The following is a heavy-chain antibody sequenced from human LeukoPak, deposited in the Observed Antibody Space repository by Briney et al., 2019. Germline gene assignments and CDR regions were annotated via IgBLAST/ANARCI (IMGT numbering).Heavy chain of an antibody. V-gene: IGHV1-8*01. J-gene: IGHJ4*02. D-gene: IGHD3-22*01. Sequence: ASVKVSCKASGYTFTSYDINWVRQATGQGLEWMGWMNPNSGNTGYAQKFQGRVTMTEDTSTDTAYMELSSLRSEDTAVYYCATEEDSSGSFGYWGQGTLVTVSS. CDR2: MNPNSGNT. CDR3: ATEEDSSGSFGY. CDR1: GYTFTSYD.